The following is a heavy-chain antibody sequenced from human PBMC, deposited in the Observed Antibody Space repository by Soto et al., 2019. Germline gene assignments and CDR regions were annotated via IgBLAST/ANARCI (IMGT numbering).Heavy chain of an antibody. J-gene: IGHJ6*03. D-gene: IGHD1-26*01. CDR1: GFTFSDYV. Sequence: PGGSLRLSCAASGFTFSDYVMSWVRQAPGKGLQWVSSITDSGGRTNYADSVKGRFTISRDNSKNTLYLLMDSLRAEDTAVYYCAKGGAATYYYYMDVCGKGTTVTVSS. CDR2: ITDSGGRT. V-gene: IGHV3-23*01. CDR3: AKGGAATYYYYMDV.